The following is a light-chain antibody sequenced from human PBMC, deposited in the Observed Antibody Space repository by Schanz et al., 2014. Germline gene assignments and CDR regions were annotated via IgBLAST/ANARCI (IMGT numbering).Light chain of an antibody. CDR2: EGI. Sequence: QSALTQPASVSGSPGQSITISCTATTNYGGSYNLVSWYQQSPGKAPQLMIYEGIKRPSGVSDRFSGSKSGNPASLTISGLQAEDEGDYYCCSYAGSSSLVFGGGTKLTVL. V-gene: IGLV2-23*01. CDR1: TNYGGSYNL. CDR3: CSYAGSSSLV. J-gene: IGLJ3*02.